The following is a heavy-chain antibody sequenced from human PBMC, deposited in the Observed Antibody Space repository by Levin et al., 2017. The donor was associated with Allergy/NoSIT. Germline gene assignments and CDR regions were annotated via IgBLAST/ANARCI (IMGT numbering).Heavy chain of an antibody. CDR3: ARETGTTTMFGEVDV. J-gene: IGHJ6*04. CDR2: IGISSSYI. Sequence: ASVKVSCAASGFTFSTYSMAWVRQAPGKGLEWVSSIGISSSYIHYADSVKGRFTVSRNNAKNSLYLQMNSLRVEDTAVYYCARETGTTTMFGEVDVWGKGTTVTVSS. CDR1: GFTFSTYS. D-gene: IGHD3-3*01. V-gene: IGHV3-21*01.